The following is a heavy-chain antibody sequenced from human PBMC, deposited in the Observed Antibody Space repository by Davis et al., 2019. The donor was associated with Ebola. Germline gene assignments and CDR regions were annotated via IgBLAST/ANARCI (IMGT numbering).Heavy chain of an antibody. D-gene: IGHD4-17*01. CDR1: GGSISSYY. CDR2: IYYSGST. V-gene: IGHV4-59*01. Sequence: MPSETLSLTCTVSGGSISSYYWSWIRQPPGKGLEWIGYIYYSGSTNYNPSLKCRVTISVDTSKNQFSLKLSSVTAADTAVYYCARVRVTTVFMDVWGKGTTVTVSS. J-gene: IGHJ6*04. CDR3: ARVRVTTVFMDV.